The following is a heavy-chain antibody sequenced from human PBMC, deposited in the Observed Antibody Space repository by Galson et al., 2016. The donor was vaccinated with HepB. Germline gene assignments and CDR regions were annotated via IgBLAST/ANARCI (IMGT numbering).Heavy chain of an antibody. CDR2: IYSGGGT. Sequence: SLRLSCAASGITVTSTFLTWVRQAPGKGLDWVSFIYSGGGTYYADSVKGRFIMSRDNAKNTVSLQMNSLRVEDTAVYYCATGKDDYYHAMDVWGRGTLVTVSS. J-gene: IGHJ6*02. CDR3: ATGKDDYYHAMDV. D-gene: IGHD4-23*01. CDR1: GITVTSTF. V-gene: IGHV3-66*01.